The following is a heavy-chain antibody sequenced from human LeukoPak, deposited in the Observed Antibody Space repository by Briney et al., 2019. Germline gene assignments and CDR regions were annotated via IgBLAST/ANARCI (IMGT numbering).Heavy chain of an antibody. J-gene: IGHJ3*02. CDR3: ARATYYDSSGYYDAFDI. V-gene: IGHV1-69*05. CDR1: GGTFSSYA. D-gene: IGHD3-22*01. Sequence: SVKVSCKASGGTFSSYAISWVRQAPGQGLEWMGGIIPTFGTANYAQKFQGRVTITTDESTSTAYMELSSLRSEDTAVYYCARATYYDSSGYYDAFDIWGQGTMVTVSS. CDR2: IIPTFGTA.